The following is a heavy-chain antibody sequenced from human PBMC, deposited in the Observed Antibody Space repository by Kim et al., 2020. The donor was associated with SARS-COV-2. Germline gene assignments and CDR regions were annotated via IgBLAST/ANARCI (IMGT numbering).Heavy chain of an antibody. Sequence: GGSLRLSCAASGFTFSNYAMTWVRQAPGKGLEWVSTFTGSGGYKYYADSVKGRFTISRDNSKYTLYLQMNSLRAEDTAIYFCAKSKCSTNSCLIYYFDYWGQGTLVTVSS. J-gene: IGHJ4*02. CDR1: GFTFSNYA. CDR2: FTGSGGYK. V-gene: IGHV3-23*01. CDR3: AKSKCSTNSCLIYYFDY. D-gene: IGHD2-2*01.